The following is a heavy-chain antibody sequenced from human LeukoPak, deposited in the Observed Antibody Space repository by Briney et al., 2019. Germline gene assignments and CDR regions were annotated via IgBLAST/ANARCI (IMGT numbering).Heavy chain of an antibody. V-gene: IGHV3-66*01. CDR2: TYAGGTT. CDR3: AREGYASGTRYGMDV. J-gene: IGHJ6*02. D-gene: IGHD3-10*01. CDR1: GFTVTNNY. Sequence: GGSLRLTCAASGFTVTNNYTSWVRRAPGKGLEWVSVTYAGGTTSYADSVKGRFTISRDSSKNTLYLQMNSLRAEDTAVYYCAREGYASGTRYGMDVWGQGTTVTVSS.